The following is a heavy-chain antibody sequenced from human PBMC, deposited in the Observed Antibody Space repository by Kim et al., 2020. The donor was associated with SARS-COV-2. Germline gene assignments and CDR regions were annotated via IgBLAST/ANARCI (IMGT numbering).Heavy chain of an antibody. D-gene: IGHD1-26*01. CDR1: GGSISSYY. CDR2: IYYSGST. Sequence: SETLSLTCTVSGGSISSYYWSWIRQPPGKGLEWIGYIYYSGSTNYNPSLKSRVTISVDTSKNQFSLKLSSVTAADTAVYYCARVISFLGSYHLDYWGQGTLVTVSS. V-gene: IGHV4-59*13. CDR3: ARVISFLGSYHLDY. J-gene: IGHJ4*02.